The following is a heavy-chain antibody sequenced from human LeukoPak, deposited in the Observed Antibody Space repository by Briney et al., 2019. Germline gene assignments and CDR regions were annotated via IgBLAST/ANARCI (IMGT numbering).Heavy chain of an antibody. V-gene: IGHV1-69*05. J-gene: IGHJ4*02. D-gene: IGHD2-2*01. CDR2: IIPIFGTA. CDR3: AREGYCSSTSCELDTGGDY. Sequence: GASVKVSCKASGGTFSSYAISWVRQAPGQGLEWMGGIIPIFGTANYAQKFQGRVTITTDEFTSTAYMELSSLRSEDTAVYYCAREGYCSSTSCELDTGGDYWGQGTLVTVPS. CDR1: GGTFSSYA.